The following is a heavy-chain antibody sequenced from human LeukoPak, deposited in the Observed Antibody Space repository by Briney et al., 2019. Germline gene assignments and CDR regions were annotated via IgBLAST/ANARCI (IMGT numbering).Heavy chain of an antibody. CDR2: ISSSSSYI. CDR3: AKGRRFPYYFDY. J-gene: IGHJ4*02. D-gene: IGHD3-3*01. V-gene: IGHV3-21*04. Sequence: GGSLRLSCAASGFTFSSYSMNWVRQAPGKGLEWVSSISSSSSYIYYADSVKGRFTISRDNSKNTLYLQMNSLRAEDTAVYYCAKGRRFPYYFDYWGQGTLVTVSS. CDR1: GFTFSSYS.